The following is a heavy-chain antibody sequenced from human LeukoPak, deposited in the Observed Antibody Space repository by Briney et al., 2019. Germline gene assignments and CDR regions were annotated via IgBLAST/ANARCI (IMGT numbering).Heavy chain of an antibody. J-gene: IGHJ6*02. Sequence: SQTLSLTCAISGDSVSTNSASWNWIRQSPSRGLEWLGRTYYRSKWYSDYAVSVKSRITINSDTSKNQFSLKLSSVTAADTAVYYCAMTSTIFGGHYYYGMDVWGQGTTVTVSS. CDR2: TYYRSKWYS. D-gene: IGHD3-3*01. V-gene: IGHV6-1*01. CDR3: AMTSTIFGGHYYYGMDV. CDR1: GDSVSTNSAS.